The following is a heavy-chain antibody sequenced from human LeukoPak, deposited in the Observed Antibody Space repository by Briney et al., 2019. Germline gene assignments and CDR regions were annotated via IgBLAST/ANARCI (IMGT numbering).Heavy chain of an antibody. CDR1: GFTFSSYA. J-gene: IGHJ4*02. CDR2: ISYDGSNK. D-gene: IGHD2-15*01. V-gene: IGHV3-30*04. Sequence: GRSLRLSCAASGFTFSSYAMHWVRQAPGKWLEWVAVISYDGSNKYYADSVKGRFTISRDNSKNTLYLQMNSLRAEDTAVYYCAKGVGYCSGGSCQQFDYWGQGTLVTVSS. CDR3: AKGVGYCSGGSCQQFDY.